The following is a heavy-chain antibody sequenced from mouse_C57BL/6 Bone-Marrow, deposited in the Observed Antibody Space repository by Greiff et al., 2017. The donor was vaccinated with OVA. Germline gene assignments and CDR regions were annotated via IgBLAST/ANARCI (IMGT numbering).Heavy chain of an antibody. D-gene: IGHD4-1*01. Sequence: EVKLVESGEGLVKPGASLKLSCAASGFTFSSYAMSWVRQTPEKRLEWVAYISRGCDYIYYADTVKGRFTITRDNARNTLYMQMSSLKSEDTAMYYCTREGLGRGLAYWGQGTLVTVSA. V-gene: IGHV5-9-1*02. CDR1: GFTFSSYA. CDR2: ISRGCDYI. CDR3: TREGLGRGLAY. J-gene: IGHJ3*01.